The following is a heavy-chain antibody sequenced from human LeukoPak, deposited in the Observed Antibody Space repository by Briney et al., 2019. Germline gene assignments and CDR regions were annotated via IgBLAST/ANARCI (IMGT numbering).Heavy chain of an antibody. D-gene: IGHD5-12*01. V-gene: IGHV3-23*01. Sequence: PGGSLRLSCAASGFTFSRYAVSWVRQAPGKGLEWVSAISGRTGGTYYADSVKGRFTISRDNSKSTLYLQMGSLRAEDTAVYYCAKCGNSGCHLIDYWGQGTLVTVSS. CDR1: GFTFSRYA. CDR3: AKCGNSGCHLIDY. CDR2: ISGRTGGT. J-gene: IGHJ4*02.